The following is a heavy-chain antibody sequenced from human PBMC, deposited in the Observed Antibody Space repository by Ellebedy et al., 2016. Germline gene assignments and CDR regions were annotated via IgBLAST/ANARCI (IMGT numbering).Heavy chain of an antibody. D-gene: IGHD1-26*01. CDR3: ARGIVTPFFDS. Sequence: SETLSLTCTVSGGSFSNYYWSWIRQPAGKGLQWIGRVDSSGNTNYNPSLKSRVIMSLDTSKNQFSLRLTSVTAADTAVCYCARGIVTPFFDSWGQGTLVTVSS. J-gene: IGHJ4*02. CDR1: GGSFSNYY. V-gene: IGHV4-4*07. CDR2: VDSSGNT.